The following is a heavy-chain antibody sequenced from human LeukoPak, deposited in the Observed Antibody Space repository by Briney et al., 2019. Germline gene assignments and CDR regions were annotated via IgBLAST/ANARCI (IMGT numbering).Heavy chain of an antibody. CDR1: GGSISSYY. J-gene: IGHJ6*02. V-gene: IGHV4-4*07. CDR3: AREDYDILTGPHLDV. Sequence: PSETLSLTCTVAGGSISSYYWSWLRQPAGKGLEGIGRIYTSGSTNYNPSLKSRVTMSVDTSKNQFSLKLSSVTAADTAVYYCAREDYDILTGPHLDVWGQGTTVTVSS. CDR2: IYTSGST. D-gene: IGHD3-9*01.